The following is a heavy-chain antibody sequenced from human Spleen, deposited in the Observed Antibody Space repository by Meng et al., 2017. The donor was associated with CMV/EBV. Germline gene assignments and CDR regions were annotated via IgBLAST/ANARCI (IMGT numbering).Heavy chain of an antibody. CDR1: GYTFTSYD. V-gene: IGHV1-8*01. Sequence: ASVKVSCKASGYTFTSYDIIWVRQAPGQGLEWMGWMNPNNHKTTYAQRFEGRLTMTTDTSLNTAYMELSSLRSEDTAFYYCARGRDVWGQGTTVTSP. CDR2: MNPNNHKT. CDR3: ARGRDV. J-gene: IGHJ6*02.